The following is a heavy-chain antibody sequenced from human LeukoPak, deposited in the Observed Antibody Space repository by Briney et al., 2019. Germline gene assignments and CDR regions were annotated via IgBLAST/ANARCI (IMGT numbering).Heavy chain of an antibody. J-gene: IGHJ6*03. CDR3: ARAHYDSSGYSYYYYYYMDV. CDR1: GGSFSGYY. CDR2: INHSGST. D-gene: IGHD3-22*01. V-gene: IGHV4-34*01. Sequence: SETLSLTCAVYGGSFSGYYWSWIRQPPGKGLEWIGEINHSGSTNYNPSLKSRVTISVDTSKNQFSLKLSSVTAADTAVYYCARAHYDSSGYSYYYYYYMDVWGKGTTVTISS.